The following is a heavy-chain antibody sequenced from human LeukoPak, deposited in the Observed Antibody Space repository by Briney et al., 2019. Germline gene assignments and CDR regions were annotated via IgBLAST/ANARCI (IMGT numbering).Heavy chain of an antibody. V-gene: IGHV1-46*01. J-gene: IGHJ4*02. D-gene: IGHD6-19*01. CDR2: INPSGGST. CDR1: GYTFTSYY. CDR3: ARDTADRIAVAPENY. Sequence: ASVKVSCKASGYTFTSYYMHWVRQAPGQGLEWMGIINPSGGSTSYAQKFQGRVTMTRDTSTSTVYMELSSLRSEDTAVYYCARDTADRIAVAPENYWGQGTLVTVSS.